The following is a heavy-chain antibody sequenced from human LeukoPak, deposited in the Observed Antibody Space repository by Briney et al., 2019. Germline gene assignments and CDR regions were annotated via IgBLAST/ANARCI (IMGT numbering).Heavy chain of an antibody. CDR1: GFTIGTAW. D-gene: IGHD3-3*02. J-gene: IGHJ6*04. CDR3: IAHFPYFYGFDV. Sequence: GGSLRLSCVSSGFTIGTAWMSWVRQAPGKGLEWLGHIKSEGEGATTDYAAPAKGRFAISRDDSKNMIYLQMSSLKIDDTAIYYCIAHFPYFYGFDVWGKGTTVTVPS. CDR2: IKSEGEGATT. V-gene: IGHV3-15*01.